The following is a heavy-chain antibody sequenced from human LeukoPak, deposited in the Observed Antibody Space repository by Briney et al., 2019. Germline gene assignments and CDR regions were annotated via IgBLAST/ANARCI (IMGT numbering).Heavy chain of an antibody. CDR2: ISGSGGST. V-gene: IGHV3-23*01. CDR3: AKRGVVIRVILDGFHNEAYYFDS. J-gene: IGHJ4*02. CDR1: GITLSNYG. D-gene: IGHD3-22*01. Sequence: GGSLRLSCAVSGITLSNYGMSGVRQAPGKGREWVAGISGSGGSTNYAASVKGRFTISRDNHKNTLYLQMNSLRAEDSAVFFCAKRGVVIRVILDGFHNEAYYFDSWGQGALVTVSS.